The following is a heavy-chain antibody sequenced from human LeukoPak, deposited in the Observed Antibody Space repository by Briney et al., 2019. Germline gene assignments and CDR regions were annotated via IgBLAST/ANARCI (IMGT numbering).Heavy chain of an antibody. J-gene: IGHJ4*02. CDR2: IYSGNST. CDR3: AKLSGTSCFLDY. V-gene: IGHV3-53*01. CDR1: GFTVSSNY. D-gene: IGHD2-2*01. Sequence: PGGSLRLSCAASGFTVSSNYMSWVRQAPGKGLEWVSVIYSGNSTHYADSVKGRFTISRDNSKNTLYLQMNSLRAEDTAVYYCAKLSGTSCFLDYWGQGTLVTVSS.